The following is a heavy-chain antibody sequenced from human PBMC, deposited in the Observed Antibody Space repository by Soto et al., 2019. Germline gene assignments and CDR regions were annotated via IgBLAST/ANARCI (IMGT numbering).Heavy chain of an antibody. CDR1: GGSISSSY. CDR3: AREGALKPFSS. Sequence: SETLSLTCTVSGGSISSSYWSWIRQPPGKGLEWLAYIYDDGSANYNPSLKSRATISLDMSKNQFSLKLTSVTAADTAVYYCAREGALKPFSSWGQGALVTVSS. J-gene: IGHJ5*02. V-gene: IGHV4-59*01. CDR2: IYDDGSA.